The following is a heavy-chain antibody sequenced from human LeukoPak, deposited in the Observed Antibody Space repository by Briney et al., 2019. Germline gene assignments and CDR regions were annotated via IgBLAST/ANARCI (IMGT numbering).Heavy chain of an antibody. V-gene: IGHV3-7*01. J-gene: IGHJ4*02. CDR3: ATRESSMARSH. CDR2: INEDGSVQ. D-gene: IGHD3-10*01. Sequence: PGGSLRLSCAASGFIFSDYWMNWVRQVPGKGLQWVASINEDGSVQDYVASVRGRFFISRDNAKNSLYLQMNSLRVEDAAIYYCATRESSMARSHWGQGTLVTVSS. CDR1: GFIFSDYW.